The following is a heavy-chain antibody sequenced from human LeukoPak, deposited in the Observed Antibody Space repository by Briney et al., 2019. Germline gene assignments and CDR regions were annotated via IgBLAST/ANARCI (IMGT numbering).Heavy chain of an antibody. Sequence: SETLSLTCTVSGGSISSYYWSWIRQPPGEGLEWIGYIYYSGSTNYNPSLKSRVTISVDTSKNQFSLKLSSVTAADTAVYYCARAPFGGLFEYYFDYWGQGTLVTVSS. CDR3: ARAPFGGLFEYYFDY. CDR1: GGSISSYY. V-gene: IGHV4-59*01. J-gene: IGHJ4*02. CDR2: IYYSGST. D-gene: IGHD3-10*01.